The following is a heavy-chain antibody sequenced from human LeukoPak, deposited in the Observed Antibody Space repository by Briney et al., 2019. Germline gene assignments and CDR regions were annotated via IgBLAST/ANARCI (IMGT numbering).Heavy chain of an antibody. J-gene: IGHJ3*02. CDR3: TRDLGLGYCRGGSCLETAFDI. CDR1: GFTFGDYT. D-gene: IGHD2-15*01. Sequence: GGSLRLSCTASGFTFGDYTLSWVRQAPGKGLEWEGFFRSKADGGTTEYAASVEASITISRDDSKSIAHLQMNSLKTEDTAVYYCTRDLGLGYCRGGSCLETAFDIWGQGTMVTVSS. V-gene: IGHV3-49*04. CDR2: FRSKADGGTT.